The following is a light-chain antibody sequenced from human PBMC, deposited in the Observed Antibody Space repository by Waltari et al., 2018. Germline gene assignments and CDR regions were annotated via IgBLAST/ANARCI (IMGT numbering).Light chain of an antibody. CDR1: SSDVGAYNY. Sequence: QSALTQPPSASGSPGQSVTISCTGTSSDVGAYNYVSWYQQHPGKAPKLMIYEVSKRPSGGPDRFSGSKSGNTASLTVSGLQAEDEADYYCSSYAGSNWVFGGGTKLTVL. J-gene: IGLJ3*02. CDR2: EVS. V-gene: IGLV2-8*01. CDR3: SSYAGSNWV.